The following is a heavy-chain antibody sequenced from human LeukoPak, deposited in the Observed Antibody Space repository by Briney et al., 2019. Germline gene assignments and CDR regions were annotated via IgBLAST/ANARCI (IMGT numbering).Heavy chain of an antibody. V-gene: IGHV3-9*01. CDR3: AKAAYSSSWYRHDAFDI. D-gene: IGHD6-13*01. CDR2: ISWNSGSI. Sequence: PGRSLRLSCAASGFTFDDYAMHWVRQAPGKGLEWVSGISWNSGSIGYADSVKGRFAISRDNAKNSLYLQMNSLRAGDTALYCCAKAAYSSSWYRHDAFDIWGQGTMVTVSS. J-gene: IGHJ3*02. CDR1: GFTFDDYA.